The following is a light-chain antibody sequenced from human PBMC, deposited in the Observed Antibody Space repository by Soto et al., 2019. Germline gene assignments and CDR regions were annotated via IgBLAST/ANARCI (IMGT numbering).Light chain of an antibody. CDR1: QSVSSSY. Sequence: EVVLTQSAGTLSLSPGERDTLSCRASQSVSSSYLAWYQQKPGQAPRLLIYGASSRATGIPDRFSGSGSGTDFTLTISRLEPEDFAVYYCQQYGSSPRITFGQGTRLEIK. CDR3: QQYGSSPRIT. J-gene: IGKJ5*01. V-gene: IGKV3-20*01. CDR2: GAS.